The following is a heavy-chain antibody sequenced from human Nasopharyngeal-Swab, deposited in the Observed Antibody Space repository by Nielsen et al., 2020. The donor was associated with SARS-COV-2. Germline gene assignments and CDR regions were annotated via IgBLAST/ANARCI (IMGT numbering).Heavy chain of an antibody. D-gene: IGHD3-3*01. CDR1: GFTFNNYN. V-gene: IGHV3-21*01. Sequence: GGSRRLSCAASGFTFNNYNFNWVRQAQGKGLEGVSSISSSSSYIYYADSVKGRFTISRDNAKNSLYLQMNSLRAEDTAVYYCARDGLDYDFWSAYFMDVWGQGTTVTVSS. J-gene: IGHJ6*02. CDR2: ISSSSSYI. CDR3: ARDGLDYDFWSAYFMDV.